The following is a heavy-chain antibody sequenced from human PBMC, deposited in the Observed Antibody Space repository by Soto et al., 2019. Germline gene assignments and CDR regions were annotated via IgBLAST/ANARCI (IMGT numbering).Heavy chain of an antibody. V-gene: IGHV1-46*03. Sequence: GASVKVSCKASGYTFTSYYMHWVRQAPGQGLEWMGIINPSGGSTSYAQKFQGRVTMTRDTSTSTVYMELSSLRSEDTAVYYCARVGNSPHYYGSGSYSRYFDYWGQGTLVTVSS. CDR3: ARVGNSPHYYGSGSYSRYFDY. J-gene: IGHJ4*02. CDR2: INPSGGST. D-gene: IGHD3-10*01. CDR1: GYTFTSYY.